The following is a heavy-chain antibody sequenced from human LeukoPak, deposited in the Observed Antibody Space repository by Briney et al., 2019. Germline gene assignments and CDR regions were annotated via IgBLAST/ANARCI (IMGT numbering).Heavy chain of an antibody. CDR2: ISGSGGST. D-gene: IGHD2-15*01. CDR1: GFTFSNYW. V-gene: IGHV3-23*01. Sequence: GGSLRLSCAASGFTFSNYWMTWVRQAPGKGLEWVSAISGSGGSTYYADSVKGRFTISRDNSKNTLYLQMNSLRAEDTAVYYCAKGFDIVVVVAATLDYWGQGTLVTVSS. CDR3: AKGFDIVVVVAATLDY. J-gene: IGHJ4*02.